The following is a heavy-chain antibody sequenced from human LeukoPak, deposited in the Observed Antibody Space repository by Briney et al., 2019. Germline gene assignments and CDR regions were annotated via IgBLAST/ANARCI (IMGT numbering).Heavy chain of an antibody. CDR3: LRDWYGSGSYWQIRESYFDY. J-gene: IGHJ4*02. CDR1: GFTFSTYA. CDR2: IRSSGGTT. D-gene: IGHD3-10*01. Sequence: GGSLRLSCAASGFTFSTYAMSWVRQAPGKGLEWVSAIRSSGGTTYYADSVKGRFTISRDNSKNTLYLQMNSLKTEDTAVYYCLRDWYGSGSYWQIRESYFDYWGQGTLVTVSS. V-gene: IGHV3-23*01.